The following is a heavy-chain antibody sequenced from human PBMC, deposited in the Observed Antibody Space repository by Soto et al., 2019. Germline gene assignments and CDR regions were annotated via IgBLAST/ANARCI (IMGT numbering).Heavy chain of an antibody. Sequence: GGSLRLSCAASGFTFSNYWLSWVRQAPGKGLEWVAVISYDGSNKYDADSVKGRFTISRDNSKNTLYLQMNSLRAEDTAVYYCARRAYSGGTMIVVSVPHADYWGQGTLVTVSS. D-gene: IGHD3-22*01. V-gene: IGHV3-30-3*01. CDR1: GFTFSNYW. CDR2: ISYDGSNK. CDR3: ARRAYSGGTMIVVSVPHADY. J-gene: IGHJ4*02.